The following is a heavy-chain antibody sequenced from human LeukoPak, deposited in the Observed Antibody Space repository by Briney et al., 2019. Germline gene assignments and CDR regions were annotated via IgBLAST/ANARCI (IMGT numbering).Heavy chain of an antibody. J-gene: IGHJ4*02. CDR1: GYTFTGYY. D-gene: IGHD3-22*01. Sequence: ASVKVSCKASGYTFTGYYMHWVRQAPGQGLEWMGWINPNSVGTNYAQKFQGRVTMTRDTSISTAYMELSRLRSDDTAVYYCARSGHYYYDSSGYLGDYFDYWGQGTLVTVSS. CDR2: INPNSVGT. V-gene: IGHV1-2*02. CDR3: ARSGHYYYDSSGYLGDYFDY.